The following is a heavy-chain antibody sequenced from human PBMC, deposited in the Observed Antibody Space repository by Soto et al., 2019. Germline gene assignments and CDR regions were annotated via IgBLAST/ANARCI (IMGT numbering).Heavy chain of an antibody. J-gene: IGHJ6*02. CDR2: ISGSGGST. CDR1: GFTFSSYA. D-gene: IGHD3-22*01. V-gene: IGHV3-23*01. Sequence: PGGSLRLSCAASGFTFSSYAMSWVRQAPGKGLEWVSAISGSGGSTYYADSVKGRFTISRDNSKNTLYLQMNSLRAEDTAVYYCVKGFGGPYDSSGYYYVVPADYYYGMDVWGQGTTVTVSS. CDR3: VKGFGGPYDSSGYYYVVPADYYYGMDV.